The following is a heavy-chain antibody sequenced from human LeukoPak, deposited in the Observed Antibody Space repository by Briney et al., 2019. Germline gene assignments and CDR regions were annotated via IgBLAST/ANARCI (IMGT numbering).Heavy chain of an antibody. J-gene: IGHJ4*02. Sequence: PGGSLRLSCEDSGFTFSSYEMNCVRQVPGKALEWVSYIDFVGRIINYTDHVKGRFTISRDNAKNSVYLQMSSVRAEDSAVYYCARGIGLERRYFQFDYWGQGILVTVSS. CDR1: GFTFSSYE. CDR2: IDFVGRII. D-gene: IGHD1-1*01. CDR3: ARGIGLERRYFQFDY. V-gene: IGHV3-48*03.